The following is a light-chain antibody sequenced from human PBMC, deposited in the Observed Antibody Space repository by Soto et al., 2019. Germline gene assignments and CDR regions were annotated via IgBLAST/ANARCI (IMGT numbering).Light chain of an antibody. CDR3: QQYNSYRT. CDR1: QSINGW. J-gene: IGKJ1*01. V-gene: IGKV1-5*01. Sequence: DIQMTQSPSTLSASVGDRVTITCRASQSINGWLAWYQQKPGKAPNLLIYDASSLESGVPSRFSGSGSGTEFTITISSLQPDDFATYYCQQYNSYRTFGPGTKVEIK. CDR2: DAS.